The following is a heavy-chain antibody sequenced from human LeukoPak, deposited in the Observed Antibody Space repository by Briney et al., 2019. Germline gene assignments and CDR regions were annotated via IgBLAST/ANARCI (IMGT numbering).Heavy chain of an antibody. CDR1: GGSISSYY. J-gene: IGHJ4*02. CDR3: AGTPYYYDSSGYYYERYFYY. Sequence: SETLSLTCTVSGGSISSYYWSWIRQPAGKGLEWIGRIYTSGSTNYNPSLKSRVTMSVDTSKNQFSLKLSSVTAADTAVYYCAGTPYYYDSSGYYYERYFYYWGQGTLVTVSS. CDR2: IYTSGST. V-gene: IGHV4-4*07. D-gene: IGHD3-22*01.